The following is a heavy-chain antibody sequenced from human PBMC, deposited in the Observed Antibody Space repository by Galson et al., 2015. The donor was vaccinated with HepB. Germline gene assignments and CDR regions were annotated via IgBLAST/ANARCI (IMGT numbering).Heavy chain of an antibody. V-gene: IGHV6-1*01. D-gene: IGHD2-2*02. CDR3: ARGGGQGSQGACSWYQLLYRERYLYYYYMDV. CDR2: TYYRSKWYN. Sequence: CAISGDSVSSNSAAWNWIRQSPSRGLEWLGRTYYRSKWYNDYAVSVKSRITINPDTSKNQFSLQLNSVTPEDTAVYYCARGGGQGSQGACSWYQLLYRERYLYYYYMDVWGKGTTVTVSS. J-gene: IGHJ6*03. CDR1: GDSVSSNSAA.